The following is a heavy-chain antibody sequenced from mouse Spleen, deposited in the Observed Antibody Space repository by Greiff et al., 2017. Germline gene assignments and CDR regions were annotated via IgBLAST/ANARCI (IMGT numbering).Heavy chain of an antibody. CDR2: IDPENGDT. D-gene: IGHD2-4*01. CDR1: GFNITDYY. J-gene: IGHJ4*01. CDR3: TGGGLRRSDYYAMDY. V-gene: IGHV14-4*02. Sequence: VQLQQSGAELVRSGASVKFSCTASGFNITDYYMHWVKQRPEQGLEWIGWIDPENGDTEYDPKFPGKATLTADTSSNTASLQRSSLTSEDTAGYYCTGGGLRRSDYYAMDYRGQGTSVTVSS.